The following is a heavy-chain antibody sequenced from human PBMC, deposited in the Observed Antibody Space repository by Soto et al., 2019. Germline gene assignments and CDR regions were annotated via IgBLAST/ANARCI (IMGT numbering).Heavy chain of an antibody. CDR3: ARVRGYSGSYYDAFDI. V-gene: IGHV1-2*04. CDR2: INPKSGGT. Sequence: ASVKVSCKASGYTFTGYYIHWVRQAPGQWLEWMGWINPKSGGTNYAQRFQGWVTMTRDTSSSTAYMELKRLRSGDTAVYYCARVRGYSGSYYDAFDIWGQGTMVTVS. CDR1: GYTFTGYY. J-gene: IGHJ3*02. D-gene: IGHD1-26*01.